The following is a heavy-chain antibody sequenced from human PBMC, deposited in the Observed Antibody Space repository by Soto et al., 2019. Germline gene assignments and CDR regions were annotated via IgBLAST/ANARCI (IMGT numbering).Heavy chain of an antibody. D-gene: IGHD3-10*01. CDR3: ARDQVTMVRGVAPPLYYYYGMDV. V-gene: IGHV1-2*04. CDR1: GYTFTGYY. Sequence: ASVKVSCKASGYTFTGYYMHWVGQAPGQGLEWMGWINPNSGGTNYAQKFQGWVTMTRDTSISTAYMELSRLRSDDTAVYYCARDQVTMVRGVAPPLYYYYGMDVWGQGTTVTVSS. J-gene: IGHJ6*02. CDR2: INPNSGGT.